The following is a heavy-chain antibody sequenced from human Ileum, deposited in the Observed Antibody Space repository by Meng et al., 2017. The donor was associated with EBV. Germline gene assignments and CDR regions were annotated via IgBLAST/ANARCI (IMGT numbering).Heavy chain of an antibody. CDR1: ADSISSKHW. D-gene: IGHD4-17*01. CDR2: IYHSGSP. Sequence: QVHRQELGPGLGKPSGTLSLPGSVAADSISSKHWWSWVRQPPWKGLEWIGEIYHSGSPNYNPSFKCRVTMSVDKSKNQISLNLSSVTAADTAVYYYASGRDYAWHSWGRGTLVTVSS. CDR3: ASGRDYAWHS. V-gene: IGHV4-4*02. J-gene: IGHJ4*02.